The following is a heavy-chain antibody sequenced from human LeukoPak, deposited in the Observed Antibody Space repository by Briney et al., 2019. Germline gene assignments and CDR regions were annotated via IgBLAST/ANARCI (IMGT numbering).Heavy chain of an antibody. V-gene: IGHV3-23*01. D-gene: IGHD3-22*01. Sequence: GGSLRLSCAASGFTFSSYGMSWVRQAPGKGLEWVSAISGSGGSTYYADSVKSRFTISRDNSKNTLYLQMNSLRAEDTAVYYCATSWYYYDSSGYFPLGAFDIWGQGTMVTVSS. CDR3: ATSWYYYDSSGYFPLGAFDI. CDR2: ISGSGGST. CDR1: GFTFSSYG. J-gene: IGHJ3*02.